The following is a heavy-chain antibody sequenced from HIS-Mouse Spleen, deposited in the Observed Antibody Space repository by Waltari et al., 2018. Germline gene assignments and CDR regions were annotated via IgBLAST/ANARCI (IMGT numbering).Heavy chain of an antibody. CDR3: ARSPYYDFWSGYSDNWFDP. Sequence: QVQLQESGPGLVKPSQTLSLTCTVSGGPISSGGYYCSCTGQHPGKGLEWIGYIYYSGSTYYNPSLKSRVTISVDTSKNQFSLKLSSVTAADTAVYYCARSPYYDFWSGYSDNWFDPWGQGTLVTVSS. V-gene: IGHV4-31*03. J-gene: IGHJ5*02. CDR2: IYYSGST. CDR1: GGPISSGGYY. D-gene: IGHD3-3*01.